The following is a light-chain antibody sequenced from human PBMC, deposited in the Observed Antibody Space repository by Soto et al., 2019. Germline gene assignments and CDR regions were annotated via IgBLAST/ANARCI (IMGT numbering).Light chain of an antibody. V-gene: IGKV3-15*01. Sequence: EIVMTQSPATLSVSPGERATLSCRASQSVNRNLAWYQQKPGQAPRLLIYAASTRATGIPARFSGSGSGTEFTLTISSLQSEDFAVYYCQQYNNWPPWTFGQGTKVEIK. J-gene: IGKJ1*01. CDR1: QSVNRN. CDR2: AAS. CDR3: QQYNNWPPWT.